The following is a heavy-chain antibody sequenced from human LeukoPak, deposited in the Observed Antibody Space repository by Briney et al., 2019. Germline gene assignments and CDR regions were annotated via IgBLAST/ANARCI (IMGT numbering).Heavy chain of an antibody. CDR1: GFLFTNAW. Sequence: PGGSLRLSCAGSGFLFTNAWMSWVRQAPGKGLEWVGRIKSESDGGTTDYAAPVKVRFTISRDDSKHTVYLQMNSLKTEDTAVYFCTQTYKGETMADYWGQGTLVTVSS. J-gene: IGHJ4*02. CDR2: IKSESDGGTT. CDR3: TQTYKGETMADY. V-gene: IGHV3-15*05. D-gene: IGHD3-10*01.